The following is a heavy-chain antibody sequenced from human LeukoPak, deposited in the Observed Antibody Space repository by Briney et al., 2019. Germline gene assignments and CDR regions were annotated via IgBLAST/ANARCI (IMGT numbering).Heavy chain of an antibody. D-gene: IGHD2-15*01. V-gene: IGHV3-21*01. CDR2: ISSSSSYI. CDR3: ALTGVAATEDDY. Sequence: GGSLRPSCAASGFTFSSYSMNWVRQAPGKGLEWVSSISSSSSYIYYADSVKSRFTISRDNAKNSLYLQMNSLRAEDTAVYYCALTGVAATEDDYWGQGTLVTVSS. CDR1: GFTFSSYS. J-gene: IGHJ4*02.